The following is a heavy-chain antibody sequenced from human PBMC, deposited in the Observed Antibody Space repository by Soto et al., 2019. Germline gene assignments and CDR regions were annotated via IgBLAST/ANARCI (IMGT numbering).Heavy chain of an antibody. V-gene: IGHV1-46*01. D-gene: IGHD2-2*01. Sequence: QVQLVQSGAEVKKPGASVKVSCKASGYTFTSYYMHWVRQAPGQGLEWMGIINPSGGSTSYAQKCQGRVTMTRDTSRSTVYMELSSLRSEDTAVYYCARDLTLGYCSSTSCYAMDYWGQGTLVTVSS. CDR3: ARDLTLGYCSSTSCYAMDY. CDR2: INPSGGST. J-gene: IGHJ4*02. CDR1: GYTFTSYY.